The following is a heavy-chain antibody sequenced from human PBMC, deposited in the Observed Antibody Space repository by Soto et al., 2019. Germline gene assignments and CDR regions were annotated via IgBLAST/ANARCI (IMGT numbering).Heavy chain of an antibody. CDR2: IWYDGSNK. CDR1: GFTFSSYG. V-gene: IGHV3-33*01. D-gene: IGHD1-26*01. CDR3: ARDGKSGSYYYFDY. Sequence: QVQLVASGGGVVQPGRSLRLSCAASGFTFSSYGMHWVRQAPGKGLEWVAVIWYDGSNKYYADSVKGRFTISRDNSKNTLYLQMNSLRAEDTAVYYCARDGKSGSYYYFDYWGQGTLVTVSS. J-gene: IGHJ4*02.